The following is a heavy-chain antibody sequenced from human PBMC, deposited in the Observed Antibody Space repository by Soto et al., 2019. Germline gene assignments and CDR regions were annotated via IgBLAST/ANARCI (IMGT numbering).Heavy chain of an antibody. J-gene: IGHJ6*02. Sequence: GESLKISCKGSGYSFTSYWISWVRQMPGKGLEWMGRIDPSDSYTNYSPSFQGHVTISADKSISTAYLQWSSLKASDTAMYYCAKQLVVVAASQYYYYGMDVWGQGTTVTVSS. CDR3: AKQLVVVAASQYYYYGMDV. CDR1: GYSFTSYW. D-gene: IGHD2-15*01. V-gene: IGHV5-10-1*01. CDR2: IDPSDSYT.